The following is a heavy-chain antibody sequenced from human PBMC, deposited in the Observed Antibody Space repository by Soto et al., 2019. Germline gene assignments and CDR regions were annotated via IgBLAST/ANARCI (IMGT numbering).Heavy chain of an antibody. CDR1: GHSVSTNGVP. CDR2: TYYRSRRYS. J-gene: IGHJ6*02. D-gene: IGHD2-21*01. Sequence: SHTLSLSCVGSGHSVSTNGVPWNWVRQSPAGGLEWLGRTYYRSRRYSDYAVSVRSRIDINADTSKNQVSLQLNSVTPDDTAVYYCARSEEDSDYYYYGMDVWDQGPTVTVAS. CDR3: ARSEEDSDYYYYGMDV. V-gene: IGHV6-1*01.